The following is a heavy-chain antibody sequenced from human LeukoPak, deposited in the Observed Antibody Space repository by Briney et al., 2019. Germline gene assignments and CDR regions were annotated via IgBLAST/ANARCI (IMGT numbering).Heavy chain of an antibody. D-gene: IGHD3-9*01. CDR1: GFTFDDYA. J-gene: IGHJ4*02. CDR3: AKGYYDILTGYDSFDY. Sequence: GGSLRLSCAAPGFTFDDYAMHWVRHAPGKGLEWGSGISWNSGSIGYADSVKGRFTISRDNAKNSLYLQMNSLRAEDMALYYCAKGYYDILTGYDSFDYWGQGTLVTVSS. V-gene: IGHV3-9*03. CDR2: ISWNSGSI.